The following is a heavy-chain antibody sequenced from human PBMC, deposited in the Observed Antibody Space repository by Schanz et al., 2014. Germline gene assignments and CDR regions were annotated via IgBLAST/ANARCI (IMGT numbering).Heavy chain of an antibody. D-gene: IGHD4-17*01. V-gene: IGHV1-69*04. CDR1: GGTFSNYA. Sequence: QVQLVQSGAEVKKPGSSVKVSCKASGGTFSNYAINWVRQAPGQGLEWMGRIIPSGGSTTYAQKFQGRVTMTSDTSTSTVYMELSSLRSEDTAVYYCARNYGGHSEESDRYGMDVWGQGTTVTVSS. CDR3: ARNYGGHSEESDRYGMDV. J-gene: IGHJ6*02. CDR2: IIPSGGST.